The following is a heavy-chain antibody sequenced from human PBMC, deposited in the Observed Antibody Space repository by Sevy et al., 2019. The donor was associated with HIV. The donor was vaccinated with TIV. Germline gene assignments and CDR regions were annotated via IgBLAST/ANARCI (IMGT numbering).Heavy chain of an antibody. J-gene: IGHJ4*02. CDR3: AMMVWFGERTEEY. V-gene: IGHV3-23*01. CDR2: ISGSGGST. D-gene: IGHD3-10*01. CDR1: GFTFSSYA. Sequence: GGSLRLSCAASGFTFSSYAMSWVRQAPGKGLEWVSAISGSGGSTYYADSVKGRFTTSRDNSKNTLYLQMNSLRAEDRAVYYCAMMVWFGERTEEYWGQATLVTVSS.